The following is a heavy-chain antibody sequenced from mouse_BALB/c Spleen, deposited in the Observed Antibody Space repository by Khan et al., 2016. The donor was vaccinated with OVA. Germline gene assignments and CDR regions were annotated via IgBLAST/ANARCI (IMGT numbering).Heavy chain of an antibody. CDR3: ARWFTY. Sequence: VQLKESGPGLVKPSQSLSLTCTVTGYSITSYYAWNWIRQFPGNKLEWMGYISYSGSTTYNPSLKSRISITRDTSKNQFFLQLNSVTTEDTATYYCARWFTYWGQGTLVTVSA. CDR1: GYSITSYYA. J-gene: IGHJ3*01. V-gene: IGHV3-2*02. CDR2: ISYSGST.